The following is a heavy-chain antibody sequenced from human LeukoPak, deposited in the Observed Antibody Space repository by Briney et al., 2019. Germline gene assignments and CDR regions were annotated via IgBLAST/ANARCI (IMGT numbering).Heavy chain of an antibody. CDR1: GFTFSSYG. V-gene: IGHV3-30*02. D-gene: IGHD3-22*01. CDR2: IRYDGSNK. Sequence: TGGSLRLSCAASGFTFSSYGMHWVRQAPGKGLEWVALIRYDGSNKYYADSVKGRFTISRDNSKNTLYLQMNSLRAEDTAVYYCAKDTMIVVVSVGIDYWGQGTLVTVSS. J-gene: IGHJ4*02. CDR3: AKDTMIVVVSVGIDY.